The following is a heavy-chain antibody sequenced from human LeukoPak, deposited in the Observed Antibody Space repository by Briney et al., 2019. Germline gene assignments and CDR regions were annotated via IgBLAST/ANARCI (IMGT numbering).Heavy chain of an antibody. Sequence: ASVKVSCKASGYTFTNYAVHWVRQAPGQRLEWMEWINAGNSNTEYSQNFQDRVTITRDTSATTAYMELSSLRSEDTAVYYCARGSYFHGSGSFMGSDYWGQGTLVTVSS. CDR2: INAGNSNT. CDR3: ARGSYFHGSGSFMGSDY. J-gene: IGHJ4*02. CDR1: GYTFTNYA. V-gene: IGHV1-3*01. D-gene: IGHD3-10*01.